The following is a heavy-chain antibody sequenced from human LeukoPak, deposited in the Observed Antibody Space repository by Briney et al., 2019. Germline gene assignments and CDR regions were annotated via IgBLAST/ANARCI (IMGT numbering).Heavy chain of an antibody. CDR3: ASVEGAGGDLDY. CDR2: INSDGSST. V-gene: IGHV3-74*01. Sequence: GGSLRLSCAASGFTFSSYWMHWVRQAPGKGLVWVSRINSDGSSTSYADSVKGRFTISRDNAKNTLYLQMNSLRAEDTAVYYCASVEGAGGDLDYWGQGTLVTVSS. CDR1: GFTFSSYW. D-gene: IGHD2-21*01. J-gene: IGHJ4*02.